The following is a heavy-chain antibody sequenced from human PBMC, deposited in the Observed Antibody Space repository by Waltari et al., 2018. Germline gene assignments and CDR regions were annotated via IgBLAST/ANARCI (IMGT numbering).Heavy chain of an antibody. D-gene: IGHD3-10*01. CDR1: GFTFSSYE. J-gene: IGHJ4*02. Sequence: EVQLVESGGGLVQPGGSLRLSCAASGFTFSSYEMNWVRQAPGVGLEWVSYISSGGTNRFYAESVKGRFTISRDNAKNSLYLHMNSLRVEDTAVYYCARERSVTGKGNLDYWGQGTLVTVSS. CDR2: ISSGGTNR. V-gene: IGHV3-48*03. CDR3: ARERSVTGKGNLDY.